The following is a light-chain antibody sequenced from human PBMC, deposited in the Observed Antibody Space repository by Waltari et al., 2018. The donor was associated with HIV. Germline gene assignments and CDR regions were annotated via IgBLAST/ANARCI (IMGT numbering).Light chain of an antibody. J-gene: IGKJ1*01. CDR1: QSVLYSPTHKHY. Sequence: DIVMTQSPDSLAVSLGERAPINCKSSQSVLYSPTHKHYLAWYQKKPGQPPRLLIYWASTRESGVPDRVSGSGSRTDFTLTISSLQAEDVAVYYCHQYASPPWTFGQGTKVEIK. CDR2: WAS. CDR3: HQYASPPWT. V-gene: IGKV4-1*01.